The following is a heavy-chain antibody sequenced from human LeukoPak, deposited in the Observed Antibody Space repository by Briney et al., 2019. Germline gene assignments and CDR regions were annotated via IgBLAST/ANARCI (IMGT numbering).Heavy chain of an antibody. CDR1: GFTFSSYG. D-gene: IGHD3-9*01. CDR3: TTENFDYAADY. CDR2: IKSKTDGGTT. Sequence: GGSLRLSCAASGFTFSSYGMHWVRQAPGKGLEWVGRIKSKTDGGTTDYAAPVKGRFTISRDDSKNTLYLQMNSLKTEDTAVYYCTTENFDYAADYWGQGTLVTVSS. V-gene: IGHV3-15*01. J-gene: IGHJ4*02.